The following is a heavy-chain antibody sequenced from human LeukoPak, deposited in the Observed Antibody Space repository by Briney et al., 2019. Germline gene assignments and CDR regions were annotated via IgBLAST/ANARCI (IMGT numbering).Heavy chain of an antibody. D-gene: IGHD6-13*01. CDR2: MNPNSGNT. Sequence: ASVKVSCKASGYTFTSYDINWVRQATGQGLEWMGWMNPNSGNTGYAQKFQGRVTITRNTSISTAYMELSSLRSEGTAVYYCARASQTSSWYEYDAFDIWGQGTMVTVSS. CDR3: ARASQTSSWYEYDAFDI. V-gene: IGHV1-8*03. J-gene: IGHJ3*02. CDR1: GYTFTSYD.